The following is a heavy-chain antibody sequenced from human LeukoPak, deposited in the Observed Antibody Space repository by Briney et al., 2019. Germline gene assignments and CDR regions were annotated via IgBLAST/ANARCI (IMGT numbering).Heavy chain of an antibody. J-gene: IGHJ3*02. CDR1: GGSISSGGYY. CDR2: IYYSGST. CDR3: ARGPRGAMIVVVHDPETAKKDDAFDI. Sequence: SQTLSLTCTVSGGSISSGGYYWSWIRQHPGKGLEWIGYIYYSGSTYYNPSLKSRVTIPVDTSKNQFSLKLSSVTAADTAVYYCARGPRGAMIVVVHDPETAKKDDAFDIWGQGTMVTASS. V-gene: IGHV4-31*03. D-gene: IGHD3-22*01.